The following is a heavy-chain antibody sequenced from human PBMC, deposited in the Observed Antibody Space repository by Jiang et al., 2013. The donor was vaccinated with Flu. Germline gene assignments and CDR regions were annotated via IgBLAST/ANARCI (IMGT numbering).Heavy chain of an antibody. CDR2: IKSKTDGGTT. CDR1: GFTFSNAW. D-gene: IGHD2-15*01. Sequence: QLVESGGGLVKPGGSLRLSCAASGFTFSNAWMSWVRQAPGKGLEWVGRIKSKTDGGTTDYAAPVKGRFTISRDDSKNTLYLQMNSLKTEDTAVYYCTTDPGPYCSGGSCYGDWGQGTLVTVSS. CDR3: TTDPGPYCSGGSCYGD. J-gene: IGHJ4*02. V-gene: IGHV3-15*01.